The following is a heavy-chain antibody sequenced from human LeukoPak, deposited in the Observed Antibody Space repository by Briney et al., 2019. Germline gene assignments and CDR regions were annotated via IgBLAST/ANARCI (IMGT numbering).Heavy chain of an antibody. CDR3: AKDNRRHYTSGPNPDSLH. D-gene: IGHD6-19*01. J-gene: IGHJ4*02. Sequence: QSGGSLRLSCAGSGFIFNNYAMHWVRQPPGKGLEWVSGISWNSGSIDCADSVKGRFTISRDNAKNSLYLQMNSLRVEDTAFYYCAKDNRRHYTSGPNPDSLHWGQGALVTVSS. CDR2: ISWNSGSI. V-gene: IGHV3-9*01. CDR1: GFIFNNYA.